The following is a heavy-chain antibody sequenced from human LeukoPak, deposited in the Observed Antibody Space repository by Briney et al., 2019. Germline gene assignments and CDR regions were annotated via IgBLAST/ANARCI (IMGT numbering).Heavy chain of an antibody. CDR1: GFTFSDYY. J-gene: IGHJ4*02. V-gene: IGHV3-7*01. CDR2: IKEDGSEQ. Sequence: GGSLRLSCAASGFTFSDYYMSWIRQAPGKGLEWVANIKEDGSEQYYVDSVKGRFTISRDNAKNSVYLQMNSLRAEDTAIYFCATVRGYDSRDLDYWGQGTLVTVSS. CDR3: ATVRGYDSRDLDY. D-gene: IGHD3-22*01.